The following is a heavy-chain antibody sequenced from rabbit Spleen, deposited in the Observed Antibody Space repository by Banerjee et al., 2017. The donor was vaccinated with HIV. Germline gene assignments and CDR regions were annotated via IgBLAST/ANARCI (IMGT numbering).Heavy chain of an antibody. V-gene: IGHV1S45*01. CDR2: INVATGKP. Sequence: QEQSVESGGGLVKPEGSLKLSCTASGFSFSNKAVMCWVRQAPGKGLEWIACINVATGKPVYATWAKGRFTISRTSSTTVTLRMTSLTAADTATYFCARDLVGVIGWNFYLWGQGTLVTVS. D-gene: IGHD1-1*01. J-gene: IGHJ4*01. CDR3: ARDLVGVIGWNFYL. CDR1: GFSFSNKAV.